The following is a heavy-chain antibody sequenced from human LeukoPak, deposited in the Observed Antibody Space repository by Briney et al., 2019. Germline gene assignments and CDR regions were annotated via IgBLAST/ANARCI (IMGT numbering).Heavy chain of an antibody. CDR2: INPNNGGT. D-gene: IGHD6-19*01. CDR3: ARDGSGCYPTSFHN. J-gene: IGHJ4*02. V-gene: IGHV1-2*02. Sequence: ASVKVSCKASGYTFTGYYMHWVRLAPGQGLEWMGWINPNNGGTHYAQKFQGRVTMTRDTSITTSYMELSRLTSGDTAVYYCARDGSGCYPTSFHNWGQGTLVTVSS. CDR1: GYTFTGYY.